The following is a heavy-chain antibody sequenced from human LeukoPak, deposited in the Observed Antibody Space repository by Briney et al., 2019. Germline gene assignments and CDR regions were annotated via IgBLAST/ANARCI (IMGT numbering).Heavy chain of an antibody. V-gene: IGHV1-69*13. Sequence: SVKVSCKASGVTFSSYAISWVRQAPGQGLEWMGGIIPIFGTANYAQKFQGRVTITADESTSTAYMELSSLRSEDTAVYYCARGAPYCSSTSCYPWFDPWGQGTLVTVSS. CDR2: IIPIFGTA. CDR1: GVTFSSYA. CDR3: ARGAPYCSSTSCYPWFDP. D-gene: IGHD2-2*01. J-gene: IGHJ5*02.